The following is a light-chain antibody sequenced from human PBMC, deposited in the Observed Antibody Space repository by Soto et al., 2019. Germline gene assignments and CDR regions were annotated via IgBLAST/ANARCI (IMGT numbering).Light chain of an antibody. Sequence: IQLTQSPSSLSASVGDRVTITFRASQDISSFLAWYQQKPGKAPKLLIFAASTLQSGVPSRFSGSGSGTEFTLTISSLQPDDSATYYCQRYNTYPLTFGGGTKV. CDR3: QRYNTYPLT. J-gene: IGKJ4*01. V-gene: IGKV1-9*01. CDR1: QDISSF. CDR2: AAS.